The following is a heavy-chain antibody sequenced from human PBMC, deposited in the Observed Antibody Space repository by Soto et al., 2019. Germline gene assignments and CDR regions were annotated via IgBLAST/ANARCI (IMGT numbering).Heavy chain of an antibody. V-gene: IGHV3-30*18. CDR3: AKGGFSYVLNIDS. Sequence: GGSLRLSCTASGFTFSDYGMHWVRQAPGKGLEWVAVISYDGSYKYYGDSVKGRFTIFRDNSKNTLYLQMNSLRAEDTAVYYCAKGGFSYVLNIDSWGQGTLVTVSS. CDR1: GFTFSDYG. D-gene: IGHD5-18*01. J-gene: IGHJ4*02. CDR2: ISYDGSYK.